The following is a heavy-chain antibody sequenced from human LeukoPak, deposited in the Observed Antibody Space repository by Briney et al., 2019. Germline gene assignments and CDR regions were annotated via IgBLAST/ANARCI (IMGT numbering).Heavy chain of an antibody. Sequence: SETLSLTCTVSGGSISSGGYYWSWIRQHPGKGLEWIGYIYYSGSTYYNPSLKSRVTISVDTSKNQFSLRLSSVTAADTAVYYCARSSQYYSFDIWGQGTMVTVSS. CDR1: GGSISSGGYY. CDR3: ARSSQYYSFDI. V-gene: IGHV4-31*03. D-gene: IGHD3-10*01. J-gene: IGHJ3*02. CDR2: IYYSGST.